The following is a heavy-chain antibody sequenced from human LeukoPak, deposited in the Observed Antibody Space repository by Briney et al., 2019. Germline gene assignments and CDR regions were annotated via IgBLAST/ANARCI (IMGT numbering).Heavy chain of an antibody. V-gene: IGHV3-21*01. D-gene: IGHD6-19*01. CDR2: ISSSSSYI. J-gene: IGHJ3*02. Sequence: GGSLRLSCAASGFTFSSYSMNWVRQAPGKGLEWVPSISSSSSYIYYADSVKGRFTISRDNAKNSLYLQMNSLRAEDTAVYYCARDGRAVEYAFDIWGQGTMVTVSS. CDR3: ARDGRAVEYAFDI. CDR1: GFTFSSYS.